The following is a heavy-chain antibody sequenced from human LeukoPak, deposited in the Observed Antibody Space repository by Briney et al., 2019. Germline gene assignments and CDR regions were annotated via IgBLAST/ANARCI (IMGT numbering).Heavy chain of an antibody. V-gene: IGHV1-2*02. CDR2: INPNSGGT. J-gene: IGHJ4*02. CDR1: GYTFTGYC. D-gene: IGHD5-24*01. CDR3: ARGDGYKDPIGY. Sequence: ASVKVSCKASGYTFTGYCMHWVRQAPGQGLEWMGWINPNSGGTNYAQKFQGRVTMTRDTSISTAYMELSRLRSDDTAVYYCARGDGYKDPIGYWGQGTLVTVSS.